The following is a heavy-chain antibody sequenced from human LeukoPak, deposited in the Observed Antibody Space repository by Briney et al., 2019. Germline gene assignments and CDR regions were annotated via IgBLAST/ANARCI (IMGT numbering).Heavy chain of an antibody. D-gene: IGHD1-26*01. J-gene: IGHJ4*02. CDR1: GFTFSSYG. CDR2: ISYDGSTI. V-gene: IGHV3-30*13. CDR3: AKGVGSTGSYFDY. Sequence: GGSLRLSCAASGFTFSSYGIHWVRQAPGKGLEWVAVISYDGSTIYYADSVKGRFTISRDNSKDRLYLQMNSLRADDTAVYYCAKGVGSTGSYFDYWGQGTLVTVSS.